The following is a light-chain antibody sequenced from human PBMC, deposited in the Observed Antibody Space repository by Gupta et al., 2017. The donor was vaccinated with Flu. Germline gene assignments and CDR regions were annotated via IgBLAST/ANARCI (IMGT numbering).Light chain of an antibody. CDR3: SSYTSTNTFYV. CDR1: SSDVGRSNY. Sequence: QSALTQPASVSGSPGQSITISFTGTSSDVGRSNYVSWYQQHPGKAPKLIIYDVSYRPSGVSSRFSGSKSGNTASLTISGLEAEDETDYYCSSYTSTNTFYVFGTGTKVTVL. V-gene: IGLV2-14*01. J-gene: IGLJ1*01. CDR2: DVS.